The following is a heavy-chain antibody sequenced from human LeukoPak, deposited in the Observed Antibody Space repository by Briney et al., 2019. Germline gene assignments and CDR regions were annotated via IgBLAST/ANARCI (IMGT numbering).Heavy chain of an antibody. CDR2: IYYSGST. J-gene: IGHJ3*02. D-gene: IGHD3-16*01. Sequence: SETLSLTCTVSGGSISSSSYYWGWIRQPPGKGLEWIGSIYYSGSTYYNPSLKSRVTISVDTSKNQFSLRLSSVTAADTAVYYCARSMNGGYHAFDIWGQGTMVTVSS. CDR1: GGSISSSSYY. V-gene: IGHV4-39*07. CDR3: ARSMNGGYHAFDI.